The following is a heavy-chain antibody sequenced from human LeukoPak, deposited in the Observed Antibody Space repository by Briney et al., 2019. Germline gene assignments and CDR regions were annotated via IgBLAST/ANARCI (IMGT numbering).Heavy chain of an antibody. CDR1: GFTFSSYA. D-gene: IGHD6-19*01. J-gene: IGHJ3*02. CDR3: VKDDSSGAFDI. V-gene: IGHV3-64D*06. Sequence: GGSLRLSCSASGFTFSSYAMHWGRQAPGKGLEYVSAISSNGGSTYYADSVKGRFTISRDNSKNTLYLQMSSLRAEDTAVYYCVKDDSSGAFDIWGQGTMVTVSS. CDR2: ISSNGGST.